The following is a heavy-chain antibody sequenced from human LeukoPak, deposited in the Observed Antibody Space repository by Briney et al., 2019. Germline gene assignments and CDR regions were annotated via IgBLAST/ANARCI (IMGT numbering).Heavy chain of an antibody. CDR1: GGAFSSYA. V-gene: IGHV1-69*06. CDR3: ARGTAVAGHVDY. D-gene: IGHD6-19*01. Sequence: SVKVSCKASGGAFSSYAISWVRQAPGQGLEWMGGIIPIFGTANYAQKFQGRVTVTADKSTSTAYMELSSLRSEDTAVYYCARGTAVAGHVDYWGQGTLVTVSS. J-gene: IGHJ4*02. CDR2: IIPIFGTA.